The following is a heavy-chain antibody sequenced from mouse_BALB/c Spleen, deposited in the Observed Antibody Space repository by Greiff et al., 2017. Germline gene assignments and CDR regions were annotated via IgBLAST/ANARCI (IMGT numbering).Heavy chain of an antibody. V-gene: IGHV3-6*02. CDR2: ISYDGSN. CDR3: ARDQIYYGYDGAMDY. D-gene: IGHD2-2*01. CDR1: GYSITSGYY. Sequence: DVQLQESGPGLVKPSQSLSLTCSVTGYSITSGYYWNWIRQFPGNKLEWMGYISYDGSNNYNPSLKNRISITRDTSKNQFFLKLNSVTTEDTATYYCARDQIYYGYDGAMDYWGQGTSVTVSS. J-gene: IGHJ4*01.